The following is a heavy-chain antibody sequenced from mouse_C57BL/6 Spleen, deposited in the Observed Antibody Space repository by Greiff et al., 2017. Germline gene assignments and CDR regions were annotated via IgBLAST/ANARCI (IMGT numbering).Heavy chain of an antibody. Sequence: EVMLVESGGDLVKPGGSLKLSCAASGFTFSSYGMSWVRQTPDKRLEWVATISSGGSYTYYPDSVKGRFTISRDNAKNTLYLQMSSLKSEDTAMYYCAREGGSSLYFDYWGQGTTLTVSS. CDR1: GFTFSSYG. V-gene: IGHV5-6*02. CDR3: AREGGSSLYFDY. D-gene: IGHD1-1*01. CDR2: ISSGGSYT. J-gene: IGHJ2*01.